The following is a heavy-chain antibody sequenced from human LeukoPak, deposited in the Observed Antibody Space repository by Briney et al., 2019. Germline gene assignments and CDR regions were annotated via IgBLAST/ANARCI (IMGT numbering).Heavy chain of an antibody. V-gene: IGHV4-38-2*02. J-gene: IGHJ4*02. D-gene: IGHD4-17*01. CDR2: IYQSGST. CDR1: GYSISNGYY. Sequence: PSETLSLTCTVSGYSISNGYYWGWIRQPPGQGLEWIGSIYQSGSTFYNPSLKSRVTISVDTSKNQFSLKLSSVTAADTAVYYCAREREDGDYGGYFDYWGQGTLVTVSS. CDR3: AREREDGDYGGYFDY.